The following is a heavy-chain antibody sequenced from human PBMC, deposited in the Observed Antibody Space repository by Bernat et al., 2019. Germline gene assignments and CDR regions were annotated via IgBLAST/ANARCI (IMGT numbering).Heavy chain of an antibody. CDR2: INSDGSII. CDR1: GFTFSTSW. Sequence: EVQLVESGGGLVQPGGSLRLPCVASGFTFSTSWVHWVRQAPGKGLVWVSRINSDGSIIDYADSVKGRFTISRDNGKNTLYLQLNSLTVDDTAVYYCARAGSYRFDYWGQGTLVTVSS. D-gene: IGHD1-26*01. J-gene: IGHJ4*02. CDR3: ARAGSYRFDY. V-gene: IGHV3-74*01.